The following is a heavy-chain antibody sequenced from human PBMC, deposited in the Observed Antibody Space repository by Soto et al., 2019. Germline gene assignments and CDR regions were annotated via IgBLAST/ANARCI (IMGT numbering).Heavy chain of an antibody. CDR3: ARGRGAGRADY. CDR2: ISGGGTTV. CDR1: GFTLIDYY. J-gene: IGHJ4*02. Sequence: GGSLRLSCAASGFTLIDYYMNWIRQTPGKGLEWISYISGGGTTVYYADSVKGRFTISRDNAKNSLNLQMNSLRADDTAIYYCARGRGAGRADYWGQGALVTVSS. V-gene: IGHV3-11*01. D-gene: IGHD3-10*01.